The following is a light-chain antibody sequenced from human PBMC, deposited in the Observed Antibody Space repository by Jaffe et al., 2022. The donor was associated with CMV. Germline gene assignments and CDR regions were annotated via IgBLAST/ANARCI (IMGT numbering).Light chain of an antibody. Sequence: EDVLTQSPDTLSLSPGERATLSCRASQSLSSNYLAWYQQKPGQAPRLLIYGASSRATGIPERFSGSASGTDFTLTISRLEPEDFAVYYCQHYGDSPGAFGQGTKVEVK. CDR3: QHYGDSPGA. J-gene: IGKJ1*01. CDR1: QSLSSNY. V-gene: IGKV3-20*01. CDR2: GAS.